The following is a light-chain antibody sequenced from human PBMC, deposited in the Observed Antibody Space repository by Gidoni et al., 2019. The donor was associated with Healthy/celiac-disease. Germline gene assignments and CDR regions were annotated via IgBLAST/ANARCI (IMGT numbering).Light chain of an antibody. V-gene: IGKV3-15*01. CDR3: QQYNNWPLT. CDR1: QSVNSN. Sequence: DIVLTQSPATLSVSPGERATLSCRASQSVNSNLAWYQQKPGQAPRLLIYGASTRSTGIPARFSGSGSGTEFTLTISSLQSEDFAVYYCQQYNNWPLTFGQGTKLEIK. J-gene: IGKJ2*01. CDR2: GAS.